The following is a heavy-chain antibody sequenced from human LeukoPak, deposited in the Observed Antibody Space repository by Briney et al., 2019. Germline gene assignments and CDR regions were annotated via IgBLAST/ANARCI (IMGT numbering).Heavy chain of an antibody. V-gene: IGHV4-39*01. CDR3: ARRSTAPIAGTGVNWFDP. CDR1: GGSISSSSYY. J-gene: IGHJ5*02. D-gene: IGHD6-13*01. Sequence: SXTLSLTCTVSGGSISSSSYYWGWIRQPPGKGLEWIGSIYYSGSTYYNPSLKSRVTISVDTSKNQFSLKLSSVTAADTAVYYCARRSTAPIAGTGVNWFDPWGQGTLVTVSS. CDR2: IYYSGST.